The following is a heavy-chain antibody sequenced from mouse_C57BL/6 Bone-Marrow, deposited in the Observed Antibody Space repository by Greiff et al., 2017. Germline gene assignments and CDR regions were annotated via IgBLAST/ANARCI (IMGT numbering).Heavy chain of an antibody. CDR1: GYTFTSYW. J-gene: IGHJ3*01. Sequence: QVQLQQSGAELVKPGASVKMSCKASGYTFTSYWITWVKQRPGQGLEWIGDIYPGSGSTNYNEKFTSKATLAVDTSSSTAYMQLSSLASEDSAVYYAARSTSGLIYYDDDAFAYWGQGTLVTVSA. CDR3: ARSTSGLIYYDDDAFAY. V-gene: IGHV1-55*01. D-gene: IGHD2-4*01. CDR2: IYPGSGST.